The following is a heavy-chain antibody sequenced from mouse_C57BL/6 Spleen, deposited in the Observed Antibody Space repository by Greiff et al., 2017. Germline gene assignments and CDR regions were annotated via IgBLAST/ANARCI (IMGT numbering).Heavy chain of an antibody. CDR2: IYPGSGST. D-gene: IGHD1-1*01. CDR1: GYTFTSYW. J-gene: IGHJ4*01. V-gene: IGHV1-55*01. Sequence: VQLQQPGAELVKPGASVKMSCKASGYTFTSYWITWVKQRPGQGLEWIGDIYPGSGSTNYNEKFKSKATLTVDTSSSTAYMQLSGLTSEDSAVYYCARGDYYGSSYGAMDYWGQGTSVTVSS. CDR3: ARGDYYGSSYGAMDY.